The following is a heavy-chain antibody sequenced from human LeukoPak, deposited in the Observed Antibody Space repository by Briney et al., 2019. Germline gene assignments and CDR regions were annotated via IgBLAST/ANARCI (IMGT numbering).Heavy chain of an antibody. CDR3: AREYGRGAFDI. V-gene: IGHV4-59*01. D-gene: IGHD4-17*01. CDR2: IYYSGST. CDR1: GGSISSYY. Sequence: SETLSLTCTVSGGSISSYYWSWIRQPPGKGLEWIGYIYYSGSTNYNPSLKSRVTISVDTSKNQFSLKLSSVTAADTAVYYCAREYGRGAFDIWGQGTMVTVSS. J-gene: IGHJ3*02.